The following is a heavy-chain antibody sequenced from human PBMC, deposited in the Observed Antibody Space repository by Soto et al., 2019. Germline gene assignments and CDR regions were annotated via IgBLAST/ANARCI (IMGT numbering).Heavy chain of an antibody. CDR1: GFRFDDHM. CDR3: ARETLRYGFALDV. D-gene: IGHD2-15*01. V-gene: IGHV3-43*01. CDR2: ISWNGGNT. J-gene: IGHJ6*02. Sequence: LRLSCAASGFRFDDHMMHWDRQAPGKGLEWVSLISWNGGNTYYADSVRGRFTISRDGTTNSLSLQMTSLRSEDTGLYYCARETLRYGFALDVWGQGTTVTVSS.